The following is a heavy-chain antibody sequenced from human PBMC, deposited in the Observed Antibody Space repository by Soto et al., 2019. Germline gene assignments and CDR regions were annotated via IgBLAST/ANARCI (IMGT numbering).Heavy chain of an antibody. D-gene: IGHD1-26*01. Sequence: GGSLRLSCAASGFTFSSYSMNWVRQAPGKGLEWVSSISSSSSYIYYADSVKGRFTISRDNAKNSLYLQMNSLRAEDTAVYYCARDPSSYYGMDVWGQGTTVTVS. V-gene: IGHV3-21*01. CDR3: ARDPSSYYGMDV. J-gene: IGHJ6*02. CDR2: ISSSSSYI. CDR1: GFTFSSYS.